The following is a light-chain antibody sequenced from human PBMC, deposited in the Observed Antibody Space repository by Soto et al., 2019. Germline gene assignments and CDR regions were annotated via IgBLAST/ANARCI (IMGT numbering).Light chain of an antibody. CDR2: GAS. V-gene: IGKV3-20*01. Sequence: EIVMTQSPATLSVSPGERATLSCRASQSVSSNLAWYQQIPGRAPRLLIYGASSRATGIPDRFSGSGSGTDFTLTISRLEPEDFAVYYCQQYGSSPPRAFGQGTKVDIK. CDR1: QSVSSN. J-gene: IGKJ2*01. CDR3: QQYGSSPPRA.